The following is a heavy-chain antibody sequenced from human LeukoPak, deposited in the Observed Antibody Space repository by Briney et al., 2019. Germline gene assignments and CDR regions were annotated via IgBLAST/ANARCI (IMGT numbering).Heavy chain of an antibody. V-gene: IGHV1-2*02. D-gene: IGHD3-10*01. Sequence: ASGEGSCQASGYSFPGYYMHWVRPAPGQGVEGVGWVYPDSGGTNYAQKFQGRVTMTRDTSISTAYMELSRLTSDDTAVYYCAREWAVGRLGLGSDVWGRGTTVTVSS. CDR1: GYSFPGYY. J-gene: IGHJ6*04. CDR2: VYPDSGGT. CDR3: AREWAVGRLGLGSDV.